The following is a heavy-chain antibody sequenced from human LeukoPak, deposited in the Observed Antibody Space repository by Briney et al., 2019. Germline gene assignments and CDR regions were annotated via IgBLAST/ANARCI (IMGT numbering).Heavy chain of an antibody. D-gene: IGHD5-24*01. V-gene: IGHV1-46*01. Sequence: GASVKVSCKASGYTFTSYYMHWVRQAPGQGLEWMGIINPSGGSTSYAQKFQGRVTMTRDTSTSTVYMELSSLRSEDTAVYYCARGDRDGYNHGGAFDIWGQGTMVTVSS. CDR2: INPSGGST. CDR3: ARGDRDGYNHGGAFDI. J-gene: IGHJ3*02. CDR1: GYTFTSYY.